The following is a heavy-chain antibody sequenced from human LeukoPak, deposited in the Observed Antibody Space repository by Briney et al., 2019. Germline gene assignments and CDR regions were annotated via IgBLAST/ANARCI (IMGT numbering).Heavy chain of an antibody. CDR3: ARGRGDGYCSSTSCPSSGAFDY. D-gene: IGHD2-2*01. CDR1: GGSFSGYY. J-gene: IGHJ4*02. V-gene: IGHV4-34*01. Sequence: SETLSLTCAVYGGSFSGYYWSWIRQPPGKGLEWIGEINHSGGTNYNPSLKSRVTISVDTSKNQFSLKLSSVTAADTAVYYCARGRGDGYCSSTSCPSSGAFDYWGQGTLVTVSS. CDR2: INHSGGT.